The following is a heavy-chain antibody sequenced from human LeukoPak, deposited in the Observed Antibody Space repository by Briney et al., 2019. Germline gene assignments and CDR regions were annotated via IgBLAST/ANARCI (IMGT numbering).Heavy chain of an antibody. CDR3: AKEIDDTLIGYYFFDY. Sequence: PGRSLRLSCAASGFSFSNYGMHWVRQTPGKGLEWVAVISYDGSNKYYAESVKGRFTISRDNSKNTLYLQMDSLRAEDTAVYYCAKEIDDTLIGYYFFDYWGQGTLVTVSS. D-gene: IGHD3-9*01. J-gene: IGHJ4*01. CDR1: GFSFSNYG. V-gene: IGHV3-30*18. CDR2: ISYDGSNK.